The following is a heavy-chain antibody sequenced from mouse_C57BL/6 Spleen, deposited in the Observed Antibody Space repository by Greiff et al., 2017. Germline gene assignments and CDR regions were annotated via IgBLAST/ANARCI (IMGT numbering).Heavy chain of an antibody. J-gene: IGHJ1*03. V-gene: IGHV1-15*01. Sequence: QVQLQQSGAELVRPGASVTLSCKASGYTFTDYEMHWVKQTPVHGLEWIGAIDPETGGTAYNQKFKGKAIFTADKSSNTAYMELRSLTSEDSAVYYCTRSCGRGRDWYFDVWGTGTTVTVSS. D-gene: IGHD1-1*01. CDR3: TRSCGRGRDWYFDV. CDR2: IDPETGGT. CDR1: GYTFTDYE.